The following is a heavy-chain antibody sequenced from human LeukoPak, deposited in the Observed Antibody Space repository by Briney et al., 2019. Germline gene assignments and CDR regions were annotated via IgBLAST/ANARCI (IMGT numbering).Heavy chain of an antibody. CDR3: AKKYYYDGSGSFPHDAFDI. Sequence: PGGSLRLSCAASGFTFNNYAMGWVRQAPGKGLEWVSGISGTGGSRYYADSVKGRFTISRDNSKNTLSLQMNSLRVEDTAIYYRAKKYYYDGSGSFPHDAFDIWGQGTMVTVSS. J-gene: IGHJ3*02. D-gene: IGHD3-22*01. CDR2: ISGTGGSR. CDR1: GFTFNNYA. V-gene: IGHV3-23*01.